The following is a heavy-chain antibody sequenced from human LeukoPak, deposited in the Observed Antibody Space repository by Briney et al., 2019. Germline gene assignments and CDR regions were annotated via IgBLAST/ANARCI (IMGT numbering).Heavy chain of an antibody. V-gene: IGHV1-46*01. CDR2: IIPSTGST. CDR1: GYTFTSYY. CDR3: ATYSGYDPFDY. J-gene: IGHJ4*02. D-gene: IGHD5-12*01. Sequence: ASVKVSCKASGYTFTSYYIHWVRQAPGQGLEWMGIIIPSTGSTSYAQMFQGRVTMIRDTSTSTVYMELSSLRSEDTAVYYCATYSGYDPFDYWGQGTLVTVSS.